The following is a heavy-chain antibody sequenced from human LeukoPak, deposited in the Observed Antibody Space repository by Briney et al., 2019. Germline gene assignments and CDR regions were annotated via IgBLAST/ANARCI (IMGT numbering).Heavy chain of an antibody. D-gene: IGHD5-12*01. V-gene: IGHV1-46*01. CDR3: ARVGLRNFDY. CDR1: GYTFTSYY. J-gene: IGHJ4*02. CDR2: INPSGGST. Sequence: ASVTVSCKASGYTFTSYYMHWARQAPGQGLEWMGIINPSGGSTSYAQKFQGRVTMTRDTSTSTVYMELSSLRSEDTAVYYCARVGLRNFDYWGQGTLVTVSS.